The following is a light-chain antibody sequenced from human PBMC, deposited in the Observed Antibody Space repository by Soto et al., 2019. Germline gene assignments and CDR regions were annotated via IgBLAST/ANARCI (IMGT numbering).Light chain of an antibody. CDR2: KVS. J-gene: IGKJ3*01. CDR1: ESLVYRDGNTH. V-gene: IGKV2-30*01. Sequence: DVVMTQSPLSLPVTLGQSASISCRSSESLVYRDGNTHLSWFHQRPGQSPRRLIYKVSNRDSGVPDRLSGSGSGTDFTLKISRVEAEDVGGYYCMQGTHWPYTFGPGTKVDIK. CDR3: MQGTHWPYT.